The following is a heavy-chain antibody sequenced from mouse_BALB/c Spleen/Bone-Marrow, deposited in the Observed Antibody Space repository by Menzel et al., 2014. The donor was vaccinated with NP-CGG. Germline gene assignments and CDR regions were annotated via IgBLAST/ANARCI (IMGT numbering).Heavy chain of an antibody. J-gene: IGHJ2*01. V-gene: IGHV1-5*01. D-gene: IGHD3-1*01. CDR3: TTLARNDFDY. CDR2: IYPGNSDT. Sequence: EVQLQQSGTVLARPGAAVKMSCKASGYTFSNYWMHWVKQRPGQGLEWIGTIYPGNSDTTYNQKLKGKAKLTAVTSTSTAYMELSSLTNEDSAVYYCTTLARNDFDYWGQGTTLTVSS. CDR1: GYTFSNYW.